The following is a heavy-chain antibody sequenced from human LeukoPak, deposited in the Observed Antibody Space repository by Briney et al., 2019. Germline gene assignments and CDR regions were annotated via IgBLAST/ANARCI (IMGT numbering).Heavy chain of an antibody. CDR2: ISGSGGST. Sequence: PGGSLRLSCAASGFTFSSYAMSWVRQAPGKGLEWVSAISGSGGSTYYADSVKGRFTISRDNSKNTLYLQMNSLRAEDTAVYYCAKLPNDYGDYPPYYYYYMDVWGKGTTVTVSS. D-gene: IGHD4-17*01. CDR1: GFTFSSYA. J-gene: IGHJ6*03. V-gene: IGHV3-23*01. CDR3: AKLPNDYGDYPPYYYYYMDV.